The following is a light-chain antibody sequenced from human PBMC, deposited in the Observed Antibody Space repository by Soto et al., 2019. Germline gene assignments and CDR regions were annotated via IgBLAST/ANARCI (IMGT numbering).Light chain of an antibody. Sequence: IYMTQSPSTLSAFVGDRVTIPCRASQSVSTWLAWYQQKPGNATTLLIYDASSLESGVKSRFSGSGSGTEFTLTISSMQPEDFAVYFCKQYGSSPTTCGQGTKVDIK. V-gene: IGKV1-5*01. CDR1: QSVSTW. J-gene: IGKJ1*01. CDR2: DAS. CDR3: KQYGSSPTT.